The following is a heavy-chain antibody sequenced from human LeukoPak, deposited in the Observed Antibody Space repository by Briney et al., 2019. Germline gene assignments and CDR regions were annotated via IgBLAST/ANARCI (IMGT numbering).Heavy chain of an antibody. CDR1: GYTFTGYY. D-gene: IGHD6-19*01. J-gene: IGHJ6*03. CDR3: AREGSGWYGAGVYYYMDV. CDR2: INPNSGGT. Sequence: ASVKVSCKASGYTFTGYYMHWVRQAPGQGLEWMGRINPNSGGTNYAQKFQGRVTMTRDTSIGTAYMELSRLRSDDTAVYYCAREGSGWYGAGVYYYMDVWGKGTTVTVSS. V-gene: IGHV1-2*06.